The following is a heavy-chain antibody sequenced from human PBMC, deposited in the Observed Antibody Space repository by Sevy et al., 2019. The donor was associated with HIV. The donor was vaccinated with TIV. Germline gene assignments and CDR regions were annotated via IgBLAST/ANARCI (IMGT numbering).Heavy chain of an antibody. V-gene: IGHV3-30*18. CDR3: AKDRWNSGCYFIFVY. CDR2: ISYDGSNK. J-gene: IGHJ4*02. CDR1: GFTFSSYG. D-gene: IGHD3-22*01. Sequence: GGSLRLSCAASGFTFSSYGMHWVRQAPGKGLEWVAVISYDGSNKYYADSVKGRFTTSRDNSKNTLYLQMNSLRAEDTAVYYCAKDRWNSGCYFIFVYWGQGTLVTVSS.